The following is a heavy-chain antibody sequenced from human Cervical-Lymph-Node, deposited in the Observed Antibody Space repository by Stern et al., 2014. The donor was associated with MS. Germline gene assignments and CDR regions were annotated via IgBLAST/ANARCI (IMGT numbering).Heavy chain of an antibody. V-gene: IGHV4-59*01. CDR1: GGSISSYY. CDR3: ARGYSSSWFGSKWFDP. Sequence: QVQLQESGPGLVKPSETLSLTCTVSGGSISSYYWSWIRQPPGKEMEWIGNIYHSGGTNYNPSVKSRVTISLYTSKHQISLKLRSVTAADTAVYYCARGYSSSWFGSKWFDPWGQGTLVIVSS. CDR2: IYHSGGT. D-gene: IGHD6-13*01. J-gene: IGHJ5*02.